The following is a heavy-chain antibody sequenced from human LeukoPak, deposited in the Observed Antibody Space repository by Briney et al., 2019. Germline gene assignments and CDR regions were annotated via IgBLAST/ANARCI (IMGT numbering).Heavy chain of an antibody. J-gene: IGHJ3*02. Sequence: MSSETLSLTCTVSGASISSYYWSWIRQPPGKGLEWIGYIYYSGSTNYNPSLKSRVTISVDTSKNQFSLKLSSVTAADTAVYYCARHYHDSSGYQDGFDIWGQGTMVTVSS. CDR2: IYYSGST. V-gene: IGHV4-59*01. D-gene: IGHD3-22*01. CDR3: ARHYHDSSGYQDGFDI. CDR1: GASISSYY.